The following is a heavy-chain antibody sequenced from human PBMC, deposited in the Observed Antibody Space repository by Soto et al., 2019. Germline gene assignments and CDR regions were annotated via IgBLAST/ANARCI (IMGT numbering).Heavy chain of an antibody. CDR1: GFTFSSYA. CDR3: AKLDYYDSSGYYRGHWFDP. V-gene: IGHV3-23*01. J-gene: IGHJ5*02. CDR2: ISGSGGST. Sequence: EVQLLESGGGLVQPGGSLRLSCAASGFTFSSYAMSWVRQAPGKGLEWVSAISGSGGSTYYADSVKGRFTISRDNSKNXLXXQMHSLRAEDTAVYYCAKLDYYDSSGYYRGHWFDPWGQGTLVTVSS. D-gene: IGHD3-22*01.